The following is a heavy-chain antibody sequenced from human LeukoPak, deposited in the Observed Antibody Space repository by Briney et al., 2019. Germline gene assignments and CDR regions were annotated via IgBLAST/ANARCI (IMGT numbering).Heavy chain of an antibody. CDR1: GFTFSRCW. CDR3: ASEVVADAFDV. CDR2: IKQGGSEK. Sequence: GGSLRLSCAASGFTFSRCWMSWVRQAPGKGLEWVANIKQGGSEKYYVDSVKGRFTISRDNAKNSLYLQMNSLRAEDTAVYYCASEVVADAFDVWGQGTMVTVSS. V-gene: IGHV3-7*01. J-gene: IGHJ3*01. D-gene: IGHD2-15*01.